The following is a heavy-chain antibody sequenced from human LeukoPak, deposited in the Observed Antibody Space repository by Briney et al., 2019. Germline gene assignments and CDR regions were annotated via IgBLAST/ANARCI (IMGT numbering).Heavy chain of an antibody. D-gene: IGHD1-26*01. CDR3: ARDKWELLDTFDI. J-gene: IGHJ3*02. V-gene: IGHV4-61*02. CDR1: GGSISSSSYY. Sequence: KSSETLSLTCTVSGGSISSSSYYWSWIRQPAGKGLEWIGRIYTTGSTNYNPSLKSRVTLSVDTSKNQFSLNLTSVTAADTAVFYCARDKWELLDTFDIWGQGTMVTVSS. CDR2: IYTTGST.